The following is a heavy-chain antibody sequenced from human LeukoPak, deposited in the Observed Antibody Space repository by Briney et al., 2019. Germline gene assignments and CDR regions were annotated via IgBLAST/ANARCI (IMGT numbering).Heavy chain of an antibody. CDR1: GYTFTGYY. CDR2: INPNSGGT. J-gene: IGHJ1*01. CDR3: AREDYGVYSVYFQH. V-gene: IGHV1-2*02. D-gene: IGHD4-17*01. Sequence: ASVKVSCKASGYTFTGYYMHWVRQAPGQGLEWMGWINPNSGGTNYAQKFQGRVTMTRDTSISTAYMELSRLRSDDTAVYYCAREDYGVYSVYFQHWGQGTLVTVSS.